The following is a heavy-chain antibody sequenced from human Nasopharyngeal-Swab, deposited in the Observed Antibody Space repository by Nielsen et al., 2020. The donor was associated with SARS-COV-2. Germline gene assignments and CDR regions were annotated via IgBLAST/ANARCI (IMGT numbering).Heavy chain of an antibody. CDR1: GFTFSSYW. CDR2: IKQDGSEK. D-gene: IGHD3-22*01. CDR3: ARDYYDSSGYGLDYFDY. V-gene: IGHV3-7*01. Sequence: GGSLRLSCAASGFTFSSYWMSWVRQAPGKGLEWVANIKQDGSEKYYVDSVKGRFTISRDNAKNSLYLQMNSLRAEDPAVYYCARDYYDSSGYGLDYFDYWGQGTLVTVSS. J-gene: IGHJ4*02.